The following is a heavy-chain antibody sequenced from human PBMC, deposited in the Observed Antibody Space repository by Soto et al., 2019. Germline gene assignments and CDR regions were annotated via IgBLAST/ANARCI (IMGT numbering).Heavy chain of an antibody. D-gene: IGHD3-22*01. J-gene: IGHJ4*02. CDR3: AREALKYYYDSSGYYYFDY. Sequence: AWGSLRLSCAASGIAFISYAIHFCRHSPCKWLEWVAVTSHDGFENHFADSVKGRFTISRDNSKNTLYLQMNSLRAEDTAVYYCAREALKYYYDSSGYYYFDYWGQGTLVTVSS. CDR1: GIAFISYA. V-gene: IGHV3-30*16. CDR2: TSHDGFEN.